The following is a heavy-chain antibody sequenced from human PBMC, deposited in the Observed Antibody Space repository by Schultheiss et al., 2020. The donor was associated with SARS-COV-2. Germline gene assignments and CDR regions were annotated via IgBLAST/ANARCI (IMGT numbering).Heavy chain of an antibody. Sequence: GGSLRLSCAASGFTFSSYAMSWVRQAPGKGLEWVSAISGSGGSTYYADSVKGRFTISRDNSKNSLYLQMNSLRAEDTAVYYCASGNYDFWSDSVVGGYWGQGTLVTVSS. CDR1: GFTFSSYA. V-gene: IGHV3-23*01. J-gene: IGHJ4*02. D-gene: IGHD3-3*01. CDR2: ISGSGGST. CDR3: ASGNYDFWSDSVVGGY.